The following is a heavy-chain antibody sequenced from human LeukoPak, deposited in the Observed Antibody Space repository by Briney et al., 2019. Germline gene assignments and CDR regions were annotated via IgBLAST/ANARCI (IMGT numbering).Heavy chain of an antibody. Sequence: RGSLRLSCAASGFTFSSYAMSWVRQAPGKGLEWVSAISGSGGSTYYAGSVKGRFTISRDNSKNTLYLQMNSLRAEDTAVYYCARPVTRTLYNWFDPWGQGTLVTVSS. D-gene: IGHD4-17*01. CDR1: GFTFSSYA. J-gene: IGHJ5*02. CDR3: ARPVTRTLYNWFDP. V-gene: IGHV3-23*01. CDR2: ISGSGGST.